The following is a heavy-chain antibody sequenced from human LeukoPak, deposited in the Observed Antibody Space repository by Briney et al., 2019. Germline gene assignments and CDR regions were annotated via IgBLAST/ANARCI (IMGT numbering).Heavy chain of an antibody. D-gene: IGHD4-17*01. CDR1: GLAVRNNS. CDR3: ATLYGDYGAY. V-gene: IGHV3-23*01. J-gene: IGHJ4*02. Sequence: GGSLRLSCVASGLAVRNNSMKWVRHAPGKGLEWVAAISGNGGTYYADSVKGRFTISRDTSKNTLYLQMNSLRAEDTALYSCATLYGDYGAYWGQGTLVTVSA. CDR2: ISGNGGT.